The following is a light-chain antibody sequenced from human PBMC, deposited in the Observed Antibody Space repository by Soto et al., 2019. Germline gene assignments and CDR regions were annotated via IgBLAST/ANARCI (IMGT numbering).Light chain of an antibody. CDR1: QSISTY. V-gene: IGKV1-39*01. CDR2: DSS. Sequence: DIQLTQSPSSLSASVGDRITITCRASQSISTYLNWYQQKPGEAPTLLVYDSSTLQSGVPSRFSGSGFRAEFTLTVSSLQPEDFATYYCQQSYSNPTWTFGQGTKVEIK. J-gene: IGKJ1*01. CDR3: QQSYSNPTWT.